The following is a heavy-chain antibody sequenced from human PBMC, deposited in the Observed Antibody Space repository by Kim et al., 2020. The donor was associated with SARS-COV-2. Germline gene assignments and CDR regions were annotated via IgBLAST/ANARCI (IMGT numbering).Heavy chain of an antibody. CDR2: FDPEDGET. J-gene: IGHJ3*02. V-gene: IGHV1-24*01. CDR3: ATDSVKTDCSGGSCYSGEGACDI. Sequence: ASVKVSCKVSGYTLTELSMHWVRQAPGKGLEWMGGFDPEDGETIYAQKFQGRVTMTEDTSTGTAYMELSSLRSEDTAVYYCATDSVKTDCSGGSCYSGEGACDIRGQGTMVTVSS. D-gene: IGHD2-15*01. CDR1: GYTLTELS.